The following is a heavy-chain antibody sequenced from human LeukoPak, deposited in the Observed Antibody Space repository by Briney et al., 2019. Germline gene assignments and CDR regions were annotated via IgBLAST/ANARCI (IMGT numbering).Heavy chain of an antibody. Sequence: GGSLRLSCAASGFTFSSYAMSWVRQAPGKGLEWVSAISGSGGSTYYADTVKGRFTIARDNSKNTLYPQMNSLRAEDTAVYYCAKGRLRTFDYWGQGTLVTVSS. CDR1: GFTFSSYA. CDR3: AKGRLRTFDY. J-gene: IGHJ4*02. V-gene: IGHV3-23*01. CDR2: ISGSGGST. D-gene: IGHD2-8*01.